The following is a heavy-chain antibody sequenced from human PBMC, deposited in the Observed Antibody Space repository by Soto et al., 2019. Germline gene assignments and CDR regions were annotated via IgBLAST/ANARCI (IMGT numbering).Heavy chain of an antibody. D-gene: IGHD3-10*01. CDR2: ISGSGGST. CDR1: GFTFSSYA. CDR3: AKGGYGSGSYYLFDY. J-gene: IGHJ4*02. Sequence: EVQLLESGGGLVQPGGSLRLSCAASGFTFSSYAMSWVRQAPGKGLEWVSAISGSGGSTYYADSVKGRFTISRDNSKNTLYLQMHSLRAEDTAVYYCAKGGYGSGSYYLFDYWGQGTLVTVSS. V-gene: IGHV3-23*01.